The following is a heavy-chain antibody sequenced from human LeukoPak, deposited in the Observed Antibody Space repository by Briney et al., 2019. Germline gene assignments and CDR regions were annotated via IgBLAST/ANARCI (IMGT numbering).Heavy chain of an antibody. D-gene: IGHD4-11*01. CDR2: IIPIFGTA. V-gene: IGHV1-69*05. CDR3: ASVTVTTWAPDGHMDV. J-gene: IGHJ6*03. Sequence: SVKVSCKASGGTFSSYAISWVRQAPGQGLEWMGGIIPIFGTANYAQKFQGRVTITTDESTSTAYMEVSSLRIEDTAVYYCASVTVTTWAPDGHMDVWGKGTTVTVSS. CDR1: GGTFSSYA.